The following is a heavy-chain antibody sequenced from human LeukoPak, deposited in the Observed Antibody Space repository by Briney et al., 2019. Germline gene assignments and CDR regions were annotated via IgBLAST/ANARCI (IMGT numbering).Heavy chain of an antibody. Sequence: PSQTLSLTCTVSGGSISSGDYYWSWIRQPPGKGLEWIGYIYYSGSAYYNPSLKSRVTISVDTSKNQFSLKLSSVTAADTAVYCCARGLARFHGSASDYWGQGALVTVSS. CDR3: ARGLARFHGSASDY. V-gene: IGHV4-30-4*01. CDR2: IYYSGSA. CDR1: GGSISSGDYY. J-gene: IGHJ4*02. D-gene: IGHD2-2*03.